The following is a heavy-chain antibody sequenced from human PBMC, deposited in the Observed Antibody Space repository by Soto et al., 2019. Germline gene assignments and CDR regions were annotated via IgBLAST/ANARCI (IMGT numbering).Heavy chain of an antibody. CDR3: ANPLLWFGGD. Sequence: EVQLVESGGGLVQPGGSLRLSCAASGFSFSDHYMDWVRQAPGKGLEWLGRIRSRADSFTTTYAASVRGRFTISRDDSKNSQYLQMNSLKTEDTAVYYCANPLLWFGGDWGQGTLVTVSS. CDR1: GFSFSDHY. J-gene: IGHJ4*02. D-gene: IGHD3-10*01. CDR2: IRSRADSFTT. V-gene: IGHV3-72*01.